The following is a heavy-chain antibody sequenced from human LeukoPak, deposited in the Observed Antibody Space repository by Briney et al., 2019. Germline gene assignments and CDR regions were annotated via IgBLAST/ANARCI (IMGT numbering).Heavy chain of an antibody. J-gene: IGHJ5*02. CDR3: ARGGVGATTRWFDP. CDR1: GFTFSSYS. CDR2: ISSSSYI. D-gene: IGHD1-26*01. Sequence: GGSLRLSCAASGFTFSSYSMNWVRQAPGKGLEWVSSISSSSYIYYADSVKGRVTISRDNAKNSLYLQMNRLRAEDTAVYYCARGGVGATTRWFDPWGQGTLVTVSS. V-gene: IGHV3-21*01.